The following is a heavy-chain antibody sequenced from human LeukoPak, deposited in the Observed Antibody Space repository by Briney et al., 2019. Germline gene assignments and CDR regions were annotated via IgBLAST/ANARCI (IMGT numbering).Heavy chain of an antibody. V-gene: IGHV3-21*01. CDR1: GFTFSSYS. CDR3: ARDAAPGLGYYFDY. Sequence: GGSLRLSCAASGFTFSSYSMTWVRQAPGKGLEWVSSISSSSSYIYYADSVKGRFTISRDNAKNSLYLQMNSLRAEDTAVYYCARDAAPGLGYYFDYWGQGTLVTVSS. CDR2: ISSSSSYI. J-gene: IGHJ4*02. D-gene: IGHD6-19*01.